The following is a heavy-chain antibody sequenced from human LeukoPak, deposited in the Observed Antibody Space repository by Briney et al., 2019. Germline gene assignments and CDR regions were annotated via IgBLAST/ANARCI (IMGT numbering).Heavy chain of an antibody. J-gene: IGHJ1*01. CDR2: IFNGGST. Sequence: GGSLRLSCAASGFAVSSNHMNWVRQAPGEGLEWVSVIFNGGSTYYADSVKGRFTISRDNSKNTLYLQMNSLRAEDTAVYYCATSIVGLTYDEHFQHWGQGTLVTVSS. D-gene: IGHD1-26*01. CDR1: GFAVSSNH. CDR3: ATSIVGLTYDEHFQH. V-gene: IGHV3-53*01.